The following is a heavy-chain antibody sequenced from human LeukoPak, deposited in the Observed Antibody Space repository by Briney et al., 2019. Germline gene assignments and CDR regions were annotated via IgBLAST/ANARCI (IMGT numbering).Heavy chain of an antibody. CDR2: INQNGGEK. J-gene: IGHJ4*01. Sequence: GGSLRLSCAVSGFTFSDYWVNWVRQAPGKGLEWVASINQNGGEKSYVDSLKGRFTISRDNPKTSLYLQMRSLRAEDTGVYYCARDGTAPGLYFDLWGQGTLVTVSS. CDR3: ARDGTAPGLYFDL. CDR1: GFTFSDYW. V-gene: IGHV3-7*01. D-gene: IGHD6-13*01.